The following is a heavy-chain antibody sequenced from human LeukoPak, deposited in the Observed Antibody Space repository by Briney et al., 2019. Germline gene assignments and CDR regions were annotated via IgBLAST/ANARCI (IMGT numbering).Heavy chain of an antibody. J-gene: IGHJ4*02. V-gene: IGHV7-4-1*02. CDR1: GYIFTSNA. CDR3: ARIRAPSSFGQRESDY. Sequence: ASVKVSCKASGYIFTSNAMNWVRQAPGQGLEWMGWINTNTRNPTYAQGFTGRFVFSLDTSVSTAYLQISSLRAEDTAVYYCARIRAPSSFGQRESDYWGQGTLVTVSS. D-gene: IGHD3-3*02. CDR2: INTNTRNP.